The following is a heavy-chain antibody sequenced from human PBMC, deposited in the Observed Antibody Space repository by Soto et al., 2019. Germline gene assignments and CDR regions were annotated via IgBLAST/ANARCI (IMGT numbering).Heavy chain of an antibody. CDR3: ARDRYCSTNSCPPAGGLDV. CDR1: GFTFSDYY. CDR2: ISSRSSYT. J-gene: IGHJ6*02. V-gene: IGHV3-11*06. Sequence: GGSLRLSCAASGFTFSDYYMSWIRQAPGKGLEWISYISSRSSYTNYADSVKGRFTISRDNAKNSLYLQMNSLRVEDTAVYYCARDRYCSTNSCPPAGGLDVWGQGTTVTVSS. D-gene: IGHD2-2*01.